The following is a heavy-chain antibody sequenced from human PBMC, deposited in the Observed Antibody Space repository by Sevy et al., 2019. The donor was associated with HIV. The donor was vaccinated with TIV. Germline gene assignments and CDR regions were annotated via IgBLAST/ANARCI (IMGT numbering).Heavy chain of an antibody. Sequence: GGSLRLSCAASGFTFSAYAMSWVRQDPGKGLEWVSCISSSGGSTYYADSVKGRFSISRDTSKNTLYLQMNSLRAEDTAVYYCATLRGGLYGSGYFQNWGQGTQVTVSS. V-gene: IGHV3-23*01. D-gene: IGHD3-10*01. CDR3: ATLRGGLYGSGYFQN. CDR2: ISSSGGST. CDR1: GFTFSAYA. J-gene: IGHJ1*01.